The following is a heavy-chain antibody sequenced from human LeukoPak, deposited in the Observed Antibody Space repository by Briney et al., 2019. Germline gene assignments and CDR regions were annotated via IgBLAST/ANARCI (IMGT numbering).Heavy chain of an antibody. J-gene: IGHJ6*02. Sequence: GRSLRLSCAASGFTFSSYAMHWVRQAPGKGLEWVAVISYDGSNKYYADSVKGRFTISRDNSKNTLYLQMNSLRAEDTAVYYCARDGAGYYDSSGYEYYYYGVDVWGQGTTVTVSS. CDR3: ARDGAGYYDSSGYEYYYYGVDV. CDR1: GFTFSSYA. CDR2: ISYDGSNK. D-gene: IGHD3-22*01. V-gene: IGHV3-30-3*01.